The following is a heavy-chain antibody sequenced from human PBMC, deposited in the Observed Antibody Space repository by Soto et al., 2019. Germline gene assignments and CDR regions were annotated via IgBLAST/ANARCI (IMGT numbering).Heavy chain of an antibody. Sequence: PSETLSLTCAVYGASFSGYYWTWIRQPPGTGLKWIGEINHSGSTNYNPSLKSRVTISVDTSKNQFSLKLTSVTAADTAVYYCARDKITGLFDCWGQGTLVTVSS. CDR3: ARDKITGLFDC. CDR1: GASFSGYY. CDR2: INHSGST. J-gene: IGHJ4*02. D-gene: IGHD2-8*02. V-gene: IGHV4-34*01.